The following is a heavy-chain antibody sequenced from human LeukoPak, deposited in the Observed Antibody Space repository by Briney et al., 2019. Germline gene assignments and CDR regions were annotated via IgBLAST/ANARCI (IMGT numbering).Heavy chain of an antibody. D-gene: IGHD4-17*01. J-gene: IGHJ3*02. V-gene: IGHV5-51*01. CDR1: GSTFTSYW. Sequence: GGPLQISCQGSGSTFTSYWIGWARQLPGKGLEWMGIIYPGDSDTRYSPSFQGQVTISADKSISTAYLQWSSLKASDTAMYYCARHPPDYGDYPWAFDIWGQGTMVTVSS. CDR3: ARHPPDYGDYPWAFDI. CDR2: IYPGDSDT.